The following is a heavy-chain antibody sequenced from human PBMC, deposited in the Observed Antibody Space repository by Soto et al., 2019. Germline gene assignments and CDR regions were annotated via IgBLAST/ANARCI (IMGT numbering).Heavy chain of an antibody. CDR3: ARQMGSIAARPY. V-gene: IGHV4-39*01. CDR2: IYYSGST. CDR1: GGSISSSSYY. D-gene: IGHD6-6*01. Sequence: SETLSLTCTVSGGSISSSSYYWGWIRQPPGKGLEWIGSIYYSGSTYYNPSLKSRVTISVDTSKNQFSLKLSSVTAADTAVYYCARQMGSIAARPYWGQGTLVTVSS. J-gene: IGHJ4*02.